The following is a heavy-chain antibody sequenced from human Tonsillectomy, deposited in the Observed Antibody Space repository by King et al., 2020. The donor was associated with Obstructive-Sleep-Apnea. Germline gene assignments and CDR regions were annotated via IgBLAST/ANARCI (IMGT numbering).Heavy chain of an antibody. Sequence: QLVQSGAEVKKPGASVKVSCKASGGTFSSYAIIWVRQAPGQGLEWMGGVIPILGIANYAQKFQGRCTITADKSTSTAYMELRSRRSEDSAVYYCARGRYGSGSYSLDPGRRPTPYYYYYGMDVWGQGTTVTVSS. CDR2: VIPILGIA. D-gene: IGHD3-10*01. CDR1: GGTFSSYA. CDR3: ARGRYGSGSYSLDPGRRPTPYYYYYGMDV. V-gene: IGHV1-69*10. J-gene: IGHJ6*02.